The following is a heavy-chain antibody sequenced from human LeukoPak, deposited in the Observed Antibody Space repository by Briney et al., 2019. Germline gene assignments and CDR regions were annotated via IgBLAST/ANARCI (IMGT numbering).Heavy chain of an antibody. V-gene: IGHV3-48*03. J-gene: IGHJ1*01. CDR3: ARGRGIVVVITTSSGYLQH. CDR1: GFTFSSYE. Sequence: GGSLRLSCAASGFTFSSYEMNWVRQAPGKGLEWVSYISSSGSTIYYADSVKGRFTISRDNAKNSLYLQMNSLRAEGTAVYYCARGRGIVVVITTSSGYLQHWGQGTLVTVSS. CDR2: ISSSGSTI. D-gene: IGHD3-22*01.